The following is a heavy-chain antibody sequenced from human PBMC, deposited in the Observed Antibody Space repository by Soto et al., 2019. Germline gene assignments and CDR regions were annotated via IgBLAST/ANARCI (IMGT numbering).Heavy chain of an antibody. D-gene: IGHD3-16*01. CDR3: ARDLGGAIDY. Sequence: QVQLVESGGDVVQPGRSLRLSCAASGFTFSSYAMHWVRQAPGKGLDWVAVVSYDGSNKYYADSVKGRFTFSRDNSKNTLYLQMNSLRPEDTALYYCARDLGGAIDYWGQGTLVTVSS. CDR2: VSYDGSNK. CDR1: GFTFSSYA. V-gene: IGHV3-30-3*01. J-gene: IGHJ4*02.